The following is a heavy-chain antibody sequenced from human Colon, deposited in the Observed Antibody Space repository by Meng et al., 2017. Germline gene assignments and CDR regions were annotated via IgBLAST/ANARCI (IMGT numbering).Heavy chain of an antibody. CDR1: GYLFSYYA. Sequence: QVQLVQSGSELKKPGASVMVTCKTSGYLFSYYAMNWVRQAPGRGLEWMGWSNTKTGNPTYAQAFTGRFVFSLDTSVSTAYLQINDLKADDTAVYYCAREGSDSWIDYWGQGTLVTVSS. CDR2: SNTKTGNP. CDR3: AREGSDSWIDY. J-gene: IGHJ4*02. D-gene: IGHD6-13*01. V-gene: IGHV7-4-1*02.